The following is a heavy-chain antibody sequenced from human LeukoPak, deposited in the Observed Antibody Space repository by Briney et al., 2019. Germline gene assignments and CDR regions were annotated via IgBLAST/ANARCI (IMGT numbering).Heavy chain of an antibody. CDR1: GCTFTGYY. CDR2: INPNSGGT. CDR3: ARAVENWNYVPFDY. Sequence: ASVKVSCKASGCTFTGYYMHWVRQAPGQGLEWMGWINPNSGGTNYAQKFQGRVTMTRDKSISAAYMELSRLRSDDPAVYYCARAVENWNYVPFDYSGQGRLVTVSP. D-gene: IGHD1-7*01. J-gene: IGHJ4*02. V-gene: IGHV1-2*02.